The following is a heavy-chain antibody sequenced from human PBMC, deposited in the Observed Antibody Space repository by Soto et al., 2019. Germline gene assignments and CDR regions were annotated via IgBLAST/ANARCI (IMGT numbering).Heavy chain of an antibody. J-gene: IGHJ6*02. CDR1: GGSFSGNY. CDR3: ERGNFYYGMDV. Sequence: SETLSLTCAVSGGSFSGNYWTWIRQPPGKGLEWIGEFSDSGSTNYNPSLKSRVTTSEDMSKSQFSLKLSSVTAADTAVYYCERGNFYYGMDVWGQGTTVTVSS. CDR2: FSDSGST. V-gene: IGHV4-34*01.